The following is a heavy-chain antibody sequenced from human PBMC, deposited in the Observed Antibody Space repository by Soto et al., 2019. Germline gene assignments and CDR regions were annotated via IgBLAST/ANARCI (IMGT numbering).Heavy chain of an antibody. J-gene: IGHJ4*02. D-gene: IGHD3-16*01. CDR1: GGSISSGDYY. V-gene: IGHV4-30-4*01. Sequence: QVQLQESGPGLVKPSQTLSLTCTVSGGSISSGDYYWSWIRQPPGKGLEWIGYIYDSGSTYYNPSLKSRVTISVDTPKNQFSLKLSSVTAADTAVYYCARDRRMITTSGFDYWGQGTLVTVSS. CDR3: ARDRRMITTSGFDY. CDR2: IYDSGST.